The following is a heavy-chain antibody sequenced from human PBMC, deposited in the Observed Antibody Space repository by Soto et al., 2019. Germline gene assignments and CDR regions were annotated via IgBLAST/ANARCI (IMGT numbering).Heavy chain of an antibody. J-gene: IGHJ4*02. CDR1: GGSISSGGYY. V-gene: IGHV4-31*03. Sequence: SETLSLTCTVSGGSISSGGYYWSWIRQHPGKGLEWIGYIYYSGSTYYNPSLKSRVTISVDTSKNQFSLKLSSVTAADTAVYYCARAATVTTYFDYWGQGTLVTVSS. CDR3: ARAATVTTYFDY. CDR2: IYYSGST. D-gene: IGHD4-17*01.